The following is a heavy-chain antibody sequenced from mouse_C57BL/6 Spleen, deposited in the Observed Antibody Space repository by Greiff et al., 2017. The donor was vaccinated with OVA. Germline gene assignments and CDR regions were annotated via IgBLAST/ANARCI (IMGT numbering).Heavy chain of an antibody. CDR3: ARGPITTVVATRYFDV. V-gene: IGHV1-80*01. CDR1: GYAFSSYW. CDR2: IYPGDGDT. J-gene: IGHJ1*03. Sequence: VKLQESGAELVKPGASVKISCKASGYAFSSYWMNWVKQRPGKGLEWIGQIYPGDGDTNYNGKFKGKATLTADKSSSTAYMQLSSLTSEDSAVYFCARGPITTVVATRYFDVWGTGTTVTVSS. D-gene: IGHD1-1*01.